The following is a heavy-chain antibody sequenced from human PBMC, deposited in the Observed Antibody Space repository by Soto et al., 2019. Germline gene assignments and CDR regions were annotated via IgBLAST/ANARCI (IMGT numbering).Heavy chain of an antibody. CDR2: IIPILGIA. J-gene: IGHJ6*03. D-gene: IGHD3-10*01. CDR3: AREGVGSYYYYYMDV. CDR1: GGTFSSYT. Sequence: QVQLVQSGAEVKKPGSSVKVSCKASGGTFSSYTISWVRQAPGQGLEWMGRIIPILGIANYAQKFQGRVTITADKSTSTGYMELSSLRSEDTAVYYCAREGVGSYYYYYMDVWGKGTTVTVSS. V-gene: IGHV1-69*08.